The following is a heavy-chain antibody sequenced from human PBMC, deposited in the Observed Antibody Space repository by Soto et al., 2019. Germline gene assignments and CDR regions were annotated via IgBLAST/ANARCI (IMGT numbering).Heavy chain of an antibody. J-gene: IGHJ6*02. V-gene: IGHV4-59*01. D-gene: IGHD3-10*01. CDR1: GGSISSYY. CDR2: IYYSGST. CDR3: ARDSMVRGLSYGMDV. Sequence: SETLSLTCTVSGGSISSYYWSWIRQPPGKGLEWIGYIYYSGSTNYNPSLKSRVTISVDTSKNQFSLKLSSVTAADTAVYYCARDSMVRGLSYGMDVWGQGTTVTVSS.